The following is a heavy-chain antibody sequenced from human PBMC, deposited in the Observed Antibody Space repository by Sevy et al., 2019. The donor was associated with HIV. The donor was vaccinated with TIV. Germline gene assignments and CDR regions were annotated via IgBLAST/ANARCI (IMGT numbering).Heavy chain of an antibody. CDR3: ARDSDTYTALANYYGMDV. Sequence: GGSLRLSCTTSGFMFNLYSFNWVRQAPGKGLEWISFIISSGKYQFYADSVKGRFTMSRDTATNSVYLQIDSLRADDTAVYYCARDSDTYTALANYYGMDVWGQGTTVTVSS. CDR2: IISSGKYQ. J-gene: IGHJ6*02. D-gene: IGHD5-18*01. V-gene: IGHV3-21*06. CDR1: GFMFNLYS.